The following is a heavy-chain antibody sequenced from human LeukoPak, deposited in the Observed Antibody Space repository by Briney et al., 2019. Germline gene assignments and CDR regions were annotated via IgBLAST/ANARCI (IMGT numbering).Heavy chain of an antibody. V-gene: IGHV3-23*01. D-gene: IGHD5-18*01. CDR1: GFTFSSYA. CDR3: AKDGYSYGLGMDV. J-gene: IGHJ6*03. CDR2: ISGSGGST. Sequence: GGSLRLSCTASGFTFSSYAMSWVRQAPGKGLEWVSAISGSGGSTYYADSVKGRFTISRDNSKNTLYLQMNSLRAEDTAVYYCAKDGYSYGLGMDVWGKGTTVTVSS.